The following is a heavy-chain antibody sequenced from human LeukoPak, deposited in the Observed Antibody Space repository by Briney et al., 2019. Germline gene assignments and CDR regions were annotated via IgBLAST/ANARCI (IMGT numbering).Heavy chain of an antibody. J-gene: IGHJ6*02. V-gene: IGHV1-2*02. CDR1: GYTFTGYY. CDR3: ARVALRSSSPYYYYGMDV. D-gene: IGHD6-6*01. CDR2: INPKSGGT. Sequence: ASVKVSCKASGYTFTGYYMHWVRQAPGQGLEWMGWINPKSGGTNYAQKFQGRVTMTRDTSISTAYMELSRLRSDDTAVYYCARVALRSSSPYYYYGMDVWGQGTTVTVSS.